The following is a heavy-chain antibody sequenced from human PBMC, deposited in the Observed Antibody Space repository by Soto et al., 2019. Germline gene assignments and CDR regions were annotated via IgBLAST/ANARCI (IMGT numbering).Heavy chain of an antibody. CDR2: IWHDGSNA. J-gene: IGHJ4*02. Sequence: QVQLVESGGGVVQPGRSLRLSCAASGFTFSLFGMHWVRQAPGKGLEGVALIWHDGSNAYYADSVKGRFTISRDNSGNTLYLEMTSLSVEDTAVYYWAASYCSSNSCYRGRDYWGQGALITVSS. D-gene: IGHD2-2*02. V-gene: IGHV3-33*01. CDR1: GFTFSLFG. CDR3: AASYCSSNSCYRGRDY.